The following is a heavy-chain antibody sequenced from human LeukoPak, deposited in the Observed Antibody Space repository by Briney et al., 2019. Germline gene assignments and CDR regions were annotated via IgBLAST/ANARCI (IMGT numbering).Heavy chain of an antibody. V-gene: IGHV4-34*01. D-gene: IGHD5-12*01. CDR2: INHSGST. CDR3: ARGLVATIRNWFDP. J-gene: IGHJ5*02. CDR1: GGSFSGYY. Sequence: PSETLSLTCAVYGGSFSGYYWSWIRQPPGKGLEWIGEINHSGSTNYNPSLKSRVTISVDTSKNQFSLKLSSVTAADTAVYYCARGLVATIRNWFDPWGQGTLVTVSS.